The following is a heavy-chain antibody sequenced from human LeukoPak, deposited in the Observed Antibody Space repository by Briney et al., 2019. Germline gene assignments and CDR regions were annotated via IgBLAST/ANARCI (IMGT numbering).Heavy chain of an antibody. Sequence: PWGSLRLSCAASGFTFSRYIMNWVRQAPGKGLEWISYISSSSRTIHYVDSVKGRFTISRDNAENSLDLQMNGLRDEDTAVYYCASHYFGSRGSYAEYFQHWGQGALVIVSS. CDR3: ASHYFGSRGSYAEYFQH. D-gene: IGHD3-22*01. CDR2: ISSSSRTI. J-gene: IGHJ1*01. V-gene: IGHV3-48*02. CDR1: GFTFSRYI.